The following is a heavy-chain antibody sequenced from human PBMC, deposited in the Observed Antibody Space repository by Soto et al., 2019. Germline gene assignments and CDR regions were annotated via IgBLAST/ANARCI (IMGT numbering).Heavy chain of an antibody. CDR2: IYYSGST. J-gene: IGHJ5*02. V-gene: IGHV4-59*01. CDR1: GGSISSYY. D-gene: IGHD3-3*01. Sequence: SLTCTVSGGSISSYYWSWIRQPPGKGLEWIGYIYYSGSTNYNPSLKSRVTISVDTSKNQFSLKLSSVTAADTAVYYCARVRSGWPGPAFDPWGQGTLVTVSS. CDR3: ARVRSGWPGPAFDP.